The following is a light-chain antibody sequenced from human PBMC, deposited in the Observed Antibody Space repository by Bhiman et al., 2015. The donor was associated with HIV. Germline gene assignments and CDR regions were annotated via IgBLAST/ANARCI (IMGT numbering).Light chain of an antibody. Sequence: QSVLTQPPSVSAAPGQKVTISCSGSSSNIGNNDVSWYQQVPGTAPKLLIYDNNKRPSGIPDRFSGSKSGTSATLGITGLQTGDEADYYCATWDNSLRAVLFGGGTKLTVL. CDR3: ATWDNSLRAVL. V-gene: IGLV1-51*01. CDR2: DNN. CDR1: SSNIGNND. J-gene: IGLJ2*01.